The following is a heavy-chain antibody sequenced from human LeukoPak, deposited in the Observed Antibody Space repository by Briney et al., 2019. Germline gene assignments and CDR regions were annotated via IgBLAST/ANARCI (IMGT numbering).Heavy chain of an antibody. J-gene: IGHJ4*02. V-gene: IGHV3-33*06. CDR3: AKDLTTGTLSFDS. Sequence: PGGSLRLSCAASGFTFSNYGMHWVRQAPGKGPEWVAVIWFDGSESYYAHSVTGRFTISRDNSKNTLYLQMNSLRAEDTAVFYCAKDLTTGTLSFDSWGQGTLVTVSS. CDR1: GFTFSNYG. CDR2: IWFDGSES. D-gene: IGHD1-1*01.